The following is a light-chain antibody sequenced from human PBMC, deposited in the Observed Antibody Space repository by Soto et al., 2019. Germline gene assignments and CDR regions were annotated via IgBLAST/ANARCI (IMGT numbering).Light chain of an antibody. CDR3: QQYNNWPLWT. J-gene: IGKJ1*01. CDR1: QNINSN. Sequence: EFVLTQSPDTLSLYPGERATLSCRASQNINSNLAWYQQKPGQAPRLLIYGASTRATGIPARFSGSGSGTEFTLTISSLQSEDFAVYYCQQYNNWPLWTFGQRSKV. V-gene: IGKV3-15*01. CDR2: GAS.